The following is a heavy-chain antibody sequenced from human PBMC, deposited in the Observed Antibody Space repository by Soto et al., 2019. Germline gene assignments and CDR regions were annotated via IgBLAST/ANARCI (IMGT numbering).Heavy chain of an antibody. CDR1: GGSISSGDYY. CDR2: IYYSGST. V-gene: IGHV4-30-4*01. Sequence: TLSLTCTVSGGSISSGDYYWSWIRQPPGKGLEWIGYIYYSGSTYYNPSLKSRVTISVDTSKNQFSLKLSSVTAADTAVYYCAHKAGHDYGDYPYYYGMDVWGQGTTVTVSS. J-gene: IGHJ6*02. D-gene: IGHD4-17*01. CDR3: AHKAGHDYGDYPYYYGMDV.